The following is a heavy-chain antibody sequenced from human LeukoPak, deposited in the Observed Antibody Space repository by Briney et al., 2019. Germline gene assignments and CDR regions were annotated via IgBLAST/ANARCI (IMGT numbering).Heavy chain of an antibody. Sequence: GASVKVSCKASGYTFGIYGISWVRQAPGQGLEWMAWISPYDGDTNYAQKFEGRVTMTTETSTNTPYMELRSLRSDDTAIYYCARDYCTRGGDCYKEDLFDPWGQGTLVTVSA. CDR3: ARDYCTRGGDCYKEDLFDP. CDR1: GYTFGIYG. CDR2: ISPYDGDT. V-gene: IGHV1-18*01. D-gene: IGHD2-21*02. J-gene: IGHJ5*02.